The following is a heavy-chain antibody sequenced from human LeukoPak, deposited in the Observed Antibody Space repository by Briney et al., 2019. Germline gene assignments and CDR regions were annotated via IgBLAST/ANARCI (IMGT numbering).Heavy chain of an antibody. J-gene: IGHJ4*02. V-gene: IGHV4-38-2*02. Sequence: SETLSLTCTVSGYSISSGYYWGWIRQPPGKGLEWIGSIHHSGSTYYNPSLKSRVTISVDTSKNQFSLKLSSVTAADTAVYYCARYVKRYCSSTSCFTGFDYWGQGTLVTVSS. CDR3: ARYVKRYCSSTSCFTGFDY. CDR2: IHHSGST. D-gene: IGHD2-2*01. CDR1: GYSISSGYY.